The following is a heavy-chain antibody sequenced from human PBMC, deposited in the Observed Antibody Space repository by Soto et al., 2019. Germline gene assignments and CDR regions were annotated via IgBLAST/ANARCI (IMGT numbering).Heavy chain of an antibody. Sequence: PGGSLRLSCAASGFTFSSYGMHWVRQAPGKGLEWVAVISYDGSNKYYADSVKGRFTISRDNSKNTLYLQMNSLRAEDTAVYYCAKGGGYSYGPTNFRGTNLDYWGQGTLVTVSS. V-gene: IGHV3-30*18. CDR3: AKGGGYSYGPTNFRGTNLDY. D-gene: IGHD5-18*01. J-gene: IGHJ4*02. CDR2: ISYDGSNK. CDR1: GFTFSSYG.